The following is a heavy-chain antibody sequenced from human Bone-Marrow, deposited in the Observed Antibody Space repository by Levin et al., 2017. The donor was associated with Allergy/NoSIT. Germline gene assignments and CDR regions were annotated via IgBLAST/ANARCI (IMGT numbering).Heavy chain of an antibody. J-gene: IGHJ4*02. Sequence: ASVKVSCKASGYIFSNYGITWVRQAPGQGLEWMGWISAYSGDTAYAQKLQGRLTMTTDTSTSTAYMELSSLRSDDTALFYCAVSVEAPAIPTFDYWGPGTLLTVSA. CDR1: GYIFSNYG. CDR3: AVSVEAPAIPTFDY. CDR2: ISAYSGDT. D-gene: IGHD2-2*01. V-gene: IGHV1-18*01.